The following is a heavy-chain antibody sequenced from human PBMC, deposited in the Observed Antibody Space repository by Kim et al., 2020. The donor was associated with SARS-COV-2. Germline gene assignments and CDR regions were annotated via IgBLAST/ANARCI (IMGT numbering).Heavy chain of an antibody. Sequence: GGTTEYAASVKGRFTISRDDSKSIAYLQMNSLKTEDTAVYYCARYSSSWYFWGQGTLVTVSS. D-gene: IGHD6-13*01. CDR3: ARYSSSWYF. J-gene: IGHJ4*02. V-gene: IGHV3-49*02. CDR2: GGTT.